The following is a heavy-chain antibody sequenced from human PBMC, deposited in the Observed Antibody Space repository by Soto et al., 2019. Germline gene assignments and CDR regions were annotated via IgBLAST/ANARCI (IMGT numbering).Heavy chain of an antibody. J-gene: IGHJ5*02. CDR3: ARGQGYYYGSGSYWFDP. D-gene: IGHD3-10*01. CDR2: IYHSGST. Sequence: PSETLSLTCAFSGGSISSGGYSWSWIRQPPGKGLEWIGYIYHSGSTYYNPSLKSRVTISVDRSKNQFSLKLSSVTAADTAVYYCARGQGYYYGSGSYWFDPWGQGTLVTVSS. V-gene: IGHV4-30-2*01. CDR1: GGSISSGGYS.